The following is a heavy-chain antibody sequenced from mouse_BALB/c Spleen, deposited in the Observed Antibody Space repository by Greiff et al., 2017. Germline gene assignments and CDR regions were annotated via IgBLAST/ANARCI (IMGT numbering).Heavy chain of an antibody. CDR3: ARHSDVGYPYYFDY. J-gene: IGHJ2*01. D-gene: IGHD2-3*01. Sequence: EVKLVESGGGLVQPGGSLKLSCAASGFTFSSYTMSWVRQTPEKRLEWVAYISNGGGSTYYPDTVKGRFTISRDNAKNTLYLQMSSLKSEDTAMYYCARHSDVGYPYYFDYWGPGTTLTVSS. V-gene: IGHV5-12-2*01. CDR1: GFTFSSYT. CDR2: ISNGGGST.